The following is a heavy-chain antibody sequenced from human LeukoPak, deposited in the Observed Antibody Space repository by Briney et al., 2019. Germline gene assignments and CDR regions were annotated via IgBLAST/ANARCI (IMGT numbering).Heavy chain of an antibody. CDR1: GGSISSSSYY. CDR2: IYYSGST. D-gene: IGHD6-19*01. CDR3: ASSGWYLSSFN. J-gene: IGHJ4*02. Sequence: PSETLSLTCTVSGGSISSSSYYWGWIRQPPGKGLEWIGSIYYSGSTYYNPSLKSRVTISVDTSKNQFSLKLSSVTAADTAVYYCASSGWYLSSFNRGQGTLVTVSS. V-gene: IGHV4-39*01.